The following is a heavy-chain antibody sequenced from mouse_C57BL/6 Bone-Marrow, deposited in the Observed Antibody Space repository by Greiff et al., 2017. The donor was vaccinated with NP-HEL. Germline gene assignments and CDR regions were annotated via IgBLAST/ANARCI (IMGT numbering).Heavy chain of an antibody. D-gene: IGHD1-1*01. CDR2: IYPGSGNT. J-gene: IGHJ4*01. CDR1: GYTFTDYY. CDR3: ARRGYYYGSHAMDY. V-gene: IGHV1-76*01. Sequence: SGAELVRPGASVKLSCKASGYTFTDYYINWVKQRPGQGLEWIARIYPGSGNTYYNEKFKGKATLTAEKSSSTAYMQLSSLTSEDSAVYFCARRGYYYGSHAMDYWGQGTSVTVSS.